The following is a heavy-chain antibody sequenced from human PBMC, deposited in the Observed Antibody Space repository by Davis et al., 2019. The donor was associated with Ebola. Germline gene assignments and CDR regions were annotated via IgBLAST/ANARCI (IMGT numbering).Heavy chain of an antibody. CDR3: AKSGSGWYFLDY. J-gene: IGHJ4*02. D-gene: IGHD6-19*01. CDR1: GFTFGDYA. V-gene: IGHV3-23*01. CDR2: ISGSGVST. Sequence: GESLKISCTASGFTFGDYAMSWFRQAPGKGLEWVSAISGSGVSTYYADSVKGRFTISRDNSKNTLYLQMNSLRAEDTAVYYCAKSGSGWYFLDYWGQGTLVTVSS.